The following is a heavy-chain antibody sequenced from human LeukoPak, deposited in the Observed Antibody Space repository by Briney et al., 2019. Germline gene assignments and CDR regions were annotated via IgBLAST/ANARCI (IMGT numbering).Heavy chain of an antibody. Sequence: ASVKVSCKASGYTFTGYYMHWVRQAPGQGLEWMGWINPNSGGTNYAQKFQGRVTMTRDTSISTAYMELSRLRSDDTAVYYCARGAPWYYDSSGYFDYWGQGTLATVSS. V-gene: IGHV1-2*02. CDR2: INPNSGGT. CDR3: ARGAPWYYDSSGYFDY. CDR1: GYTFTGYY. D-gene: IGHD3-22*01. J-gene: IGHJ4*02.